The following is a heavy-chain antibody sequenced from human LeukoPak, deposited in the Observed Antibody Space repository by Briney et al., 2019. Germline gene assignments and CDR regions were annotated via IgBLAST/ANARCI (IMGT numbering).Heavy chain of an antibody. Sequence: SGTLSLTCAVSGGSISSSNWWSLVGQPPGKGLEWRGEIYHSVRSNYNPSLKSRVTISVDKSKNQFSLKLSSVTAADTAVYYCARSGWTDDAFDIWGQGTMVTVSS. CDR1: GGSISSSNW. V-gene: IGHV4-4*02. D-gene: IGHD6-19*01. CDR3: ARSGWTDDAFDI. CDR2: IYHSVRS. J-gene: IGHJ3*02.